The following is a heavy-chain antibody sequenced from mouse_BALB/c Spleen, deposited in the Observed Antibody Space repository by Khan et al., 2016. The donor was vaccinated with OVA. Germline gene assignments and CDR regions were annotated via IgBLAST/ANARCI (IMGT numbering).Heavy chain of an antibody. V-gene: IGHV1S81*02. CDR3: ARSKRRVATYFDY. D-gene: IGHD1-1*01. J-gene: IGHJ2*01. Sequence: QVQLQQPGAELVKAGASVKMSCKASGYTFTSYWMHWVKQRLGQGLEWFAETNPTNGRTYYTEKFKSKATLTVDKSSSTAYMLLSGLPFEASAFLYWARSKRRVATYFDYGGQGTTRTVSS. CDR2: TNPTNGRT. CDR1: GYTFTSYW.